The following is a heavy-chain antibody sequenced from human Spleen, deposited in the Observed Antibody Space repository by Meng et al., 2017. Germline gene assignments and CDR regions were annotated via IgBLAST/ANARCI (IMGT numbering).Heavy chain of an antibody. V-gene: IGHV4-34*01. CDR3: ARGQYSSGWHHYFDY. CDR2: INHSGST. D-gene: IGHD6-19*01. Sequence: SETLSLTCVVSGGSFSDYYWSWIRQPPGKGLEWIGEINHSGSTNYNPSLKSRVTISVDTSKNQFSLKLSSVTAADTAVYYCARGQYSSGWHHYFDYWGQGTLVTVSS. CDR1: GGSFSDYY. J-gene: IGHJ4*02.